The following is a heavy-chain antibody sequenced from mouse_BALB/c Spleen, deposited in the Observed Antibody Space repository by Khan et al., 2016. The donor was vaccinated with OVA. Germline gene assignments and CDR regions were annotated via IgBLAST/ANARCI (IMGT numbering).Heavy chain of an antibody. CDR2: ISPGSGDT. J-gene: IGHJ3*01. V-gene: IGHV1-77*01. Sequence: QVQLQQSGAELARPGASVKLSCKASGYTFTDYYINWVKLRTGQGLEWIGEISPGSGDTYYNERFKGKATLTADKSSSTAYMQLSSLTSEASAVXVCARRNYFGYTFAYWGQGTLVTVSA. D-gene: IGHD1-2*01. CDR1: GYTFTDYY. CDR3: ARRNYFGYTFAY.